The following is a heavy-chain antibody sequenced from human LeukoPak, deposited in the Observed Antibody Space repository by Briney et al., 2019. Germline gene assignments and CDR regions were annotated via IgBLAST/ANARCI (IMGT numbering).Heavy chain of an antibody. Sequence: SETLSLTCAVHGGSFSGYYWSWIRQPPGKGLEWIGEINHSGSTNYNPSLKSRVTISVDTSKNQFSLKLSSVTAADTAVYYCARERWLQSYFDYWGQGTLVTVSS. V-gene: IGHV4-34*01. CDR3: ARERWLQSYFDY. D-gene: IGHD5-24*01. CDR1: GGSFSGYY. J-gene: IGHJ4*02. CDR2: INHSGST.